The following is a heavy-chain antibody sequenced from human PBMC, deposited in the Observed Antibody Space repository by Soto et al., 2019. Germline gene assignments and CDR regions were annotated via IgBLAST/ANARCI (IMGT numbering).Heavy chain of an antibody. V-gene: IGHV3-48*03. CDR1: GSTFSSYE. CDR3: ASGYIAARAEYFQH. J-gene: IGHJ1*01. CDR2: ISSSGSTI. Sequence: GGSLRLSCAASGSTFSSYEMNWVRQAPGKGLEWVSYISSSGSTIYYADSVKGRFTISRDNAKNSLYLQMNSLRAEDTAVYYCASGYIAARAEYFQHWGQGTLVTVSS. D-gene: IGHD6-6*01.